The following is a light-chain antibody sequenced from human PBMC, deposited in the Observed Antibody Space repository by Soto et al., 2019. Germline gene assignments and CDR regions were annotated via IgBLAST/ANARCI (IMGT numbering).Light chain of an antibody. J-gene: IGKJ1*01. CDR3: LQDFSYPRT. V-gene: IGKV1-6*02. Sequence: AIQMTQSPSSLSASVGDRVTITCRASQGIGTELGWYQLKPGKAPNLLVYGASTLQSGVLPRFSGSASGTDFTPTISSLQPDDFATYYCLQDFSYPRTFGQGTKVEIK. CDR1: QGIGTE. CDR2: GAS.